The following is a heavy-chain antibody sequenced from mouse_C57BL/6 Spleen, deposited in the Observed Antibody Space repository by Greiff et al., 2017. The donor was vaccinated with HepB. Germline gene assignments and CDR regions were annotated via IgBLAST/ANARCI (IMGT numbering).Heavy chain of an antibody. CDR3: ARRYYGSSRYAMDY. Sequence: DVMLVESGGGLVKPGGSLKLSCAASGFTFSSYTMSWVRQTPEKRLEWVATISGGGGNTYYPDSVKGRFTISRDNAKNTLYLQMSSLRSEDTALYYCARRYYGSSRYAMDYWGQGTSVTVSS. J-gene: IGHJ4*01. CDR1: GFTFSSYT. D-gene: IGHD1-1*01. CDR2: ISGGGGNT. V-gene: IGHV5-9*01.